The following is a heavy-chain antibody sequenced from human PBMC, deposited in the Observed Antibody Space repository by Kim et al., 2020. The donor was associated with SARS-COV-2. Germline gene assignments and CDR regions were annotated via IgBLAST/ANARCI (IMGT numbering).Heavy chain of an antibody. D-gene: IGHD6-13*01. CDR1: GFTFSSYS. CDR3: ARDSSWYGRKDRYFDY. J-gene: IGHJ4*02. Sequence: GGSLRLSCAASGFTFSSYSMNWVRQAPGKGLEWVSSISSSSSYIYYADSVKGRFTISRDNAKNSLYLQMNSLRAEDTAVYYCARDSSWYGRKDRYFDYWGQGTLVTVSS. CDR2: ISSSSSYI. V-gene: IGHV3-21*01.